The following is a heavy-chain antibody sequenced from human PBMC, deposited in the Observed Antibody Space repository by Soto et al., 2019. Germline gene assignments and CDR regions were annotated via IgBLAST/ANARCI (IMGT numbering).Heavy chain of an antibody. CDR2: IIPLFETT. Sequence: QVQLVQSGAEVKKPGSSVKVSCKASGGTFSSYAVTWVRQAPGQGLEWMGGIIPLFETTNYAQKFQGRVTITAGESTSTVYMELSRLRSEDTAMYYWAGAEGNYYDSDGYRDAFDIWGQGTMVTVSS. J-gene: IGHJ3*02. CDR3: AGAEGNYYDSDGYRDAFDI. D-gene: IGHD3-22*01. CDR1: GGTFSSYA. V-gene: IGHV1-69*01.